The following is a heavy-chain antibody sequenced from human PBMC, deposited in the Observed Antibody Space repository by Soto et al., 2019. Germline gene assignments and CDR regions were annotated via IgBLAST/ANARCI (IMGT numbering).Heavy chain of an antibody. V-gene: IGHV4-59*08. J-gene: IGHJ4*02. CDR1: GGSICNYY. CDR3: ARRHGYTFDY. Sequence: QVQLQESGPGLVKPSETLSLTCTVSGGSICNYYWSWIRQPPGKGLEWIGYIYYSGSTNYNPSLKSRVTISVDTSKNQFSLKLSSVTAADTAVYYCARRHGYTFDYWGQGTLVTVSS. D-gene: IGHD3-16*02. CDR2: IYYSGST.